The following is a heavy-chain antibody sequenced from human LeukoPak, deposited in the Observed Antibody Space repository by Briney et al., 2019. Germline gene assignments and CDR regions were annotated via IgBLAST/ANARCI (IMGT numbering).Heavy chain of an antibody. CDR2: IYHSGST. CDR1: GGSISSGGYS. Sequence: SQTLSLTCAVSGGSISSGGYSWSWIRQPPGKGLEWIGYIYHSGSTYYNPSLKSRVTISVDRSKNQFSLKLGSATAADTAVYYCARVLRYSFYFDYWGQGTLVTVS. V-gene: IGHV4-30-2*01. D-gene: IGHD3-9*01. CDR3: ARVLRYSFYFDY. J-gene: IGHJ4*02.